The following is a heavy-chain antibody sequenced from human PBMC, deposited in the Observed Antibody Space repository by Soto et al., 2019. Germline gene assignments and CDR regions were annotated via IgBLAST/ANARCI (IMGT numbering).Heavy chain of an antibody. Sequence: GGSLRLSCRASGLAFGNYAMNWVRQVPGRGLEWVAGVNTNGRSTYYADSVRGRFTISRDNSKITVYLQMNSLRAEDTAVCYCAKDRAFNYFYGMDVWGQGTTVTVSS. CDR1: GLAFGNYA. J-gene: IGHJ6*02. CDR2: VNTNGRST. V-gene: IGHV3-23*01. CDR3: AKDRAFNYFYGMDV. D-gene: IGHD3-10*01.